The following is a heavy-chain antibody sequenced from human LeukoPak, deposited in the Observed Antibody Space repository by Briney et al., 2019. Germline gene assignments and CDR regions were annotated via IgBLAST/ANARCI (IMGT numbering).Heavy chain of an antibody. D-gene: IGHD4-17*01. CDR3: AGAALTTATSDYFDL. CDR1: GGSISTNDYF. J-gene: IGHJ4*02. V-gene: IGHV4-30-4*01. CDR2: IHYSGIT. Sequence: SQTLSLTCTVSGGSISTNDYFWSWIRQSPEKGLEWIGYIHYSGITKSNPSLESRLTLSVDTSKNQLSLRLTSVTAADTAVYYCAGAALTTATSDYFDLWGLGTLVTVS.